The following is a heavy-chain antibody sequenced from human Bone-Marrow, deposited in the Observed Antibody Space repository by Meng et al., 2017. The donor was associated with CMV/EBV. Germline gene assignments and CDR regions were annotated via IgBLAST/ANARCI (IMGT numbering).Heavy chain of an antibody. V-gene: IGHV5-51*01. CDR1: GYTFTNYW. CDR2: IYPSDSDT. D-gene: IGHD2-2*01. CDR3: GRSGGRFAYSSSWYGVDF. Sequence: GESLKISCKGSGYTFTNYWIVWVRQMPGKGLEWMGIIYPSDSDTKHSPSLQGQVSISADQSINTAYLQWSSLKASDTAIYYCGRSGGRFAYSSSWYGVDFWGPGTLVTVSS. J-gene: IGHJ4*02.